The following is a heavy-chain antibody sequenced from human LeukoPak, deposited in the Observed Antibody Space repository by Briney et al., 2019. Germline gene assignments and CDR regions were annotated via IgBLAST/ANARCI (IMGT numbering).Heavy chain of an antibody. Sequence: ASVKVSCKASGYTFTSYDINWVRQATGQGLEWMGWMNPNSGNTGYAQKFQGRVTITADKSTSTAYMELSSLRSEDTAVYYCAREVEGFGELLPHPPDYWGQGTLVTVSS. CDR2: MNPNSGNT. CDR1: GYTFTSYD. V-gene: IGHV1-8*03. D-gene: IGHD3-10*01. CDR3: AREVEGFGELLPHPPDY. J-gene: IGHJ4*02.